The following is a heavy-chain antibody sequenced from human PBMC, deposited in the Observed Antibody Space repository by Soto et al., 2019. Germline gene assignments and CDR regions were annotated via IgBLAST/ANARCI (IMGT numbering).Heavy chain of an antibody. V-gene: IGHV6-1*01. CDR2: TYYRSKWYN. CDR1: GDSVSSNSAA. Sequence: SQTLSLTCAISGDSVSSNSAAWNWIRQSPSRGLEWLGRTYYRSKWYNDYAVSVKSRITINPDTSKNQFSLQLNSVTPEDTAVYYCARDPIGYCTNGVCSDAFDIWGQGTMVTVS. J-gene: IGHJ3*02. D-gene: IGHD2-8*01. CDR3: ARDPIGYCTNGVCSDAFDI.